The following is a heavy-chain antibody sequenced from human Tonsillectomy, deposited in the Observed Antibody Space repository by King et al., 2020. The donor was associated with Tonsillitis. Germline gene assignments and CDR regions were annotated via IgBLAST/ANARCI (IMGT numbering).Heavy chain of an antibody. D-gene: IGHD3-22*01. CDR1: GDTFSSYA. V-gene: IGHV1-69*01. CDR3: ARDSSRNYYDSSNYYSDFDY. Sequence: VQLVQSGAEVKKPGSSVKVSCKASGDTFSSYAISWVRQAPGQGLEWMGGIIPIFGTANYAQKFQGRVTITADESTSTAYMELSSLRSEDTAVYYCARDSSRNYYDSSNYYSDFDYWGQGTLVTASS. J-gene: IGHJ4*02. CDR2: IIPIFGTA.